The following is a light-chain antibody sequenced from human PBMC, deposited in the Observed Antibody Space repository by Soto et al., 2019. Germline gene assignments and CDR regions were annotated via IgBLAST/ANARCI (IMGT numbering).Light chain of an antibody. V-gene: IGKV3-20*01. J-gene: IGKJ1*01. CDR2: AAS. CDR3: QQYSNSPQT. Sequence: EIVLTQSPGTLSLSPADRATLSCRASETVTDKYLAWYQQKGGQPPRLLIFAASNRATGIADRFSGSGSGTDFTLTISRLEPEDFAVYYCQQYSNSPQTFGQGTKVDIK. CDR1: ETVTDKY.